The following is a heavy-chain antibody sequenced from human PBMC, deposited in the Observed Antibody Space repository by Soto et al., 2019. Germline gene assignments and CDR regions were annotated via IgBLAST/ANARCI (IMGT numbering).Heavy chain of an antibody. D-gene: IGHD4-17*01. Sequence: PGGSLRLSCVATGFSVSSNYMSWVRQAPGKGLEWVSVIYSGGNRYYADSVEGRFSISRDNSKNTLFLQMNGLRAADTAIYYCARGLYGGNFDYWGQGTPVTVSS. CDR3: ARGLYGGNFDY. CDR1: GFSVSSNY. J-gene: IGHJ4*02. CDR2: IYSGGNR. V-gene: IGHV3-53*01.